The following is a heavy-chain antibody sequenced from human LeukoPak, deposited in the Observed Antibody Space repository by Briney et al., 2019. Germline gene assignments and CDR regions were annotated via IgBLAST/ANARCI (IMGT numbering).Heavy chain of an antibody. Sequence: SVKVSCKASGFTFTSSAVQWVRQARGQRLEWIGWIVVGSGNTNYAQKFQERVTITRDMSTSTAYMELSSLRSEDTAVYYCAAEGHHGSYKDGVDVWGQGTTVTVSS. V-gene: IGHV1-58*01. J-gene: IGHJ6*02. CDR3: AAEGHHGSYKDGVDV. CDR2: IVVGSGNT. D-gene: IGHD1-26*01. CDR1: GFTFTSSA.